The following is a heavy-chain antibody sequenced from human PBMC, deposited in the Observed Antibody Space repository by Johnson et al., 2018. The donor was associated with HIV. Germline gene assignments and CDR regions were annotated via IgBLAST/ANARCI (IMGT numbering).Heavy chain of an antibody. D-gene: IGHD3-10*01. CDR2: IYSGGDT. Sequence: VQLVESGGGLVQPGGSLRLSCAASGFTFSSYVMHWVRQAPGKGLEWISVIYSGGDTYYADSVKGRFTISRDDSKNTLYLQMNRLTAEDTAVYYCARAPGFSRAFDIWGQGTMVTVSS. CDR3: ARAPGFSRAFDI. CDR1: GFTFSSYV. V-gene: IGHV3-66*01. J-gene: IGHJ3*02.